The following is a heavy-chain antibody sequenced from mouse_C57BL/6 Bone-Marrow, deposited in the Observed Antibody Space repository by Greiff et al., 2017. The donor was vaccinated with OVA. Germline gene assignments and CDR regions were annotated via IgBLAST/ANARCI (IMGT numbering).Heavy chain of an antibody. D-gene: IGHD2-1*01. J-gene: IGHJ1*03. CDR3: ARDGNYGWYFDV. CDR1: GFTFSDYG. V-gene: IGHV5-17*01. Sequence: EVKLQESGGGLVKPGGSLKLSCAASGFTFSDYGMHWVRQAPEKGLEWVAYISSGSSTIYYADTVKGRFTISRDNAKNTLFLQMTSLRSEDTAMYYCARDGNYGWYFDVWGTGTTVTVSS. CDR2: ISSGSSTI.